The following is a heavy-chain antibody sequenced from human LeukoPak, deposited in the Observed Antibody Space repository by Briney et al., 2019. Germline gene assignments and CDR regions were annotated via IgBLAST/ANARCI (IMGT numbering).Heavy chain of an antibody. D-gene: IGHD6-13*01. CDR3: AGPPHTSSWYFFDF. CDR1: GYSFTNYW. J-gene: IGHJ4*02. Sequence: GESLKISCKTSGYSFTNYWIAWVRQMPGKGLEYMGIIYPRDSDIRYNPSFRGQVTISADESISTAYLQWTSLKASDTAMYFCAGPPHTSSWYFFDFWGQGTLVTVSS. CDR2: IYPRDSDI. V-gene: IGHV5-51*01.